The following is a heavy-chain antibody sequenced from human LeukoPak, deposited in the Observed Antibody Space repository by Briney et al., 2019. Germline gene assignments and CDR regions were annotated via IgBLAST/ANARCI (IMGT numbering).Heavy chain of an antibody. J-gene: IGHJ4*02. CDR3: AKQREMTTIFTALGY. CDR2: INLNGGST. D-gene: IGHD5-24*01. Sequence: GGSLRLSCAASGFTFDDYGMSWVRQAPGKGLEWVSGINLNGGSTGYADSVKGRFTISRDNAKNSLYLQMNSLRAEDTAVYYCAKQREMTTIFTALGYWGQGTLVTVSS. V-gene: IGHV3-20*04. CDR1: GFTFDDYG.